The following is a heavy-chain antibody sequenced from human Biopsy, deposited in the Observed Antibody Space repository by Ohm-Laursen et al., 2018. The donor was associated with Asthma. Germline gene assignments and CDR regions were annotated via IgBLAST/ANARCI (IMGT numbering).Heavy chain of an antibody. Sequence: SLRLSCAASGFTFSSYGMHWVRQAPGKGQEWVAVISYDGGNKYYADSVKGRFTISRDNSKNTLYLQMNSLRAEDTAVYYCARTFHFWSPYHAEHYQLWGQGTLVTVSS. CDR3: ARTFHFWSPYHAEHYQL. V-gene: IGHV3-30*03. J-gene: IGHJ1*01. CDR1: GFTFSSYG. D-gene: IGHD3-3*01. CDR2: ISYDGGNK.